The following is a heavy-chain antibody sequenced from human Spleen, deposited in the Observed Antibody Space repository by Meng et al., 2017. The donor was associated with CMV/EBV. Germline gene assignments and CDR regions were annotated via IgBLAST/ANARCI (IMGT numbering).Heavy chain of an antibody. CDR1: GYTFSTYG. J-gene: IGHJ3*02. V-gene: IGHV1-8*02. Sequence: ASVKVSCKASGYTFSTYGVSWVRQATGQGLEWMGWMNPNSGNTGYAQKFQGRVTMTRNTSISTAYMELSSLRSEDTAVYYCARGVVPADDAFDIWGQGTMVTVSS. CDR2: MNPNSGNT. D-gene: IGHD2-2*01. CDR3: ARGVVPADDAFDI.